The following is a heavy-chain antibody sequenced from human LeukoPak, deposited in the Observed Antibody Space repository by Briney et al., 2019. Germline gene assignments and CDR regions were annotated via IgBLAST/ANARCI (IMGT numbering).Heavy chain of an antibody. CDR2: IGRSSQYI. J-gene: IGHJ6*03. CDR3: ARDASNIDFAPYFYYMDV. D-gene: IGHD3-3*01. Sequence: GGSLRLSCTASGFTLSLYSMHWVRQAPGKGLEWVSSIGRSSQYIYYGDSVRGRFTISRDNAKNSLYLDMNSPRAEDTAVYYCARDASNIDFAPYFYYMDVWGKGTTVTVSS. CDR1: GFTLSLYS. V-gene: IGHV3-21*01.